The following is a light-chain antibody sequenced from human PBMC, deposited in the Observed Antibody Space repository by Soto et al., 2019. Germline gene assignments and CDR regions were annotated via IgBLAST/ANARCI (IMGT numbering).Light chain of an antibody. CDR2: AAS. CDR1: QSISSY. V-gene: IGKV1-39*01. Sequence: DIQMTQSPSSLSASVGDRVTITCRASQSISSYLNWYQQKPGKAPKLLIYAASSLQSGVPSRFSGSGSGTDFTLTFSSLQPEDFATYYCQQRYSTPLTFGGGTKVDIK. CDR3: QQRYSTPLT. J-gene: IGKJ4*01.